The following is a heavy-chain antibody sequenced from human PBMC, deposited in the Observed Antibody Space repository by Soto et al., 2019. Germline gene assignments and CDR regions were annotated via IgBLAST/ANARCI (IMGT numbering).Heavy chain of an antibody. D-gene: IGHD3-3*01. CDR1: GGSFSGYY. Sequence: SETLSLTCAVYGGSFSGYYWSWIRQPPGKGLEWIGEINHSGSTNYNPSLKSRVTISVDTSKNQFPLKLSSVTAADTAVYYCARGEYYDFWSGYYTNYYYGMDVWGQGTTVTVSS. V-gene: IGHV4-34*01. J-gene: IGHJ6*02. CDR2: INHSGST. CDR3: ARGEYYDFWSGYYTNYYYGMDV.